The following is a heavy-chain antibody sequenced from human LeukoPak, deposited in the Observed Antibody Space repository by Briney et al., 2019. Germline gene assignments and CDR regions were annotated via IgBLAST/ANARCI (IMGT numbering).Heavy chain of an antibody. D-gene: IGHD1-1*01. Sequence: GALILSCAASGSTFSSYGMHWVRQAPPKGLEWVAVIWYDGSNKYYADSVKGRFTISRDNSKNTVYLQMNSLRAEDTAVYYCARHNTGHSDYWGQGTLVTVSS. CDR2: IWYDGSNK. V-gene: IGHV3-33*01. J-gene: IGHJ4*02. CDR1: GSTFSSYG. CDR3: ARHNTGHSDY.